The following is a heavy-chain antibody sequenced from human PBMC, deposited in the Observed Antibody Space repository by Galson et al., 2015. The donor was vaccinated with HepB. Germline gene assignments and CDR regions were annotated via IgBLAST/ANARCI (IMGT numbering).Heavy chain of an antibody. J-gene: IGHJ4*02. CDR2: ISYDGSNK. V-gene: IGHV3-30-3*01. D-gene: IGHD5-24*01. CDR3: ANGEMATGLDS. Sequence: SLRLSCAASGFTFSSYAMHWVRQAPGKGLEWVAVISYDGSNKYYADSVKGRFTISRDNSKNTLYLQMNSLRAEDTAVYYCANGEMATGLDSWGQGTLVTVSS. CDR1: GFTFSSYA.